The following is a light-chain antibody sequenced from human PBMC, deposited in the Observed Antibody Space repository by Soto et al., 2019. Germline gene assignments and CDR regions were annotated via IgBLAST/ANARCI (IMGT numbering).Light chain of an antibody. CDR2: ENN. J-gene: IGLJ1*01. CDR1: SSNIGAGYE. CDR3: QSYDCSLSGYV. Sequence: QSVLTQPPSVSEAPGQRVTISCTGSSSNIGAGYEAHWYQQVPGTAPKLLIYENNNRPSGVPDRFSGSKSGTSASLAITGLQAEDEAEYYCQSYDCSLSGYVFGTGTKLTGL. V-gene: IGLV1-40*01.